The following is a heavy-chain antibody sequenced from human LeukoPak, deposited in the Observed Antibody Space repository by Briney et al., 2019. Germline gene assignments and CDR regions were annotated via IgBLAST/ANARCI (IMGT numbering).Heavy chain of an antibody. CDR2: ISERGGST. CDR1: GLILSNYA. J-gene: IGHJ4*02. CDR3: AKRGFVIRGILVIGYHQEAYHYDF. V-gene: IGHV3-23*01. Sequence: HPGGSLRLSCVVSGLILSNYAMTWVRQAPGKGVEGVSYISERGGSTTYADSVKGRFTIYRDTSLNTLYLQMNNLRAEDRAVYFCAKRGFVIRGILVIGYHQEAYHYDFWGQGVLVTVSS. D-gene: IGHD3-10*01.